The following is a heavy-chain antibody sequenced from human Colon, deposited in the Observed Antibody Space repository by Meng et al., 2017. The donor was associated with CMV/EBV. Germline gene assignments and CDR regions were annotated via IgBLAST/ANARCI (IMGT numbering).Heavy chain of an antibody. CDR1: GYNFAGYQ. V-gene: IGHV1-2*06. Sequence: SCKASGYNFAGYQLHWVRQAPGQGLEWVGRINPKNGDTKYAEKFQGRVTMTRDTSITTAYMEVSRLRSDDTALYYCATTYSGRYETSWGQGTLVTVSS. CDR3: ATTYSGRYETS. J-gene: IGHJ4*02. CDR2: INPKNGDT. D-gene: IGHD1-26*01.